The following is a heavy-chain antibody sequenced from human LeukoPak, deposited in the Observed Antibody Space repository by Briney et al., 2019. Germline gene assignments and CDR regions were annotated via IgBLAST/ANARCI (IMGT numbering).Heavy chain of an antibody. CDR1: GFTFSIYS. CDR2: ISSSSTTI. D-gene: IGHD3-9*01. Sequence: PGGSLRLSCVASGFTFSIYSMNWVRQAPGKELEWVSYISSSSTTIYYADSLKGRFTISRDNAKNSLYLQMNSLRAEDTAVYYCARDFSGLRYFDLAAYYYGMDVWGQGTTVTVSS. J-gene: IGHJ6*02. CDR3: ARDFSGLRYFDLAAYYYGMDV. V-gene: IGHV3-48*04.